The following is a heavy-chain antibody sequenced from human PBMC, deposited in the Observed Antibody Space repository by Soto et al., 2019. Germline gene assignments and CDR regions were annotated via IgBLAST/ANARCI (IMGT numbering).Heavy chain of an antibody. CDR3: ARSPTTYFYFDY. J-gene: IGHJ4*02. V-gene: IGHV4-31*03. CDR1: GGSISSGGYY. CDR2: IYYSGST. D-gene: IGHD3-3*01. Sequence: PSETLSLTCTVSGGSISSGGYYWSWIRQHPGKGLEWIGYIYYSGSTYYNPSLKSRITMSEDTSTNQFSLKLSSVTAADTAVYYCARSPTTYFYFDYWGQGTLVTVSS.